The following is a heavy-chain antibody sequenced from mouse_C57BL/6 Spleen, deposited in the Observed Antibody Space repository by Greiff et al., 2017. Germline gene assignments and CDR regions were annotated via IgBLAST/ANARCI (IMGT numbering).Heavy chain of an antibody. CDR1: GYNFTSYW. J-gene: IGHJ4*01. Sequence: VQLQQSGAELVRPGSSVKLSCKASGYNFTSYWMHWVKQRPIQGLEWIGNIDPSDSETHYNQKFKDKATLTVDKSSSTAYMQLSSLTSEDSAVYYCARKGGYDVAMDYWGQGTSVTVSS. D-gene: IGHD2-2*01. CDR3: ARKGGYDVAMDY. V-gene: IGHV1-52*01. CDR2: IDPSDSET.